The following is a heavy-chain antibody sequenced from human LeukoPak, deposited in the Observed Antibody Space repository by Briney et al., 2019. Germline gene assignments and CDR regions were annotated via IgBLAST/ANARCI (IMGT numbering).Heavy chain of an antibody. Sequence: SETLSLTCAVYGVSFSGYYWSWLRQPPGKGLEWMGEINHSGSTNYNPSLKSRVTISVDTSKNQFSLKLSSVTAADTAVYYCARGRSNGWFYWGQGTLVTVSS. J-gene: IGHJ4*02. V-gene: IGHV4-34*01. CDR3: ARGRSNGWFY. D-gene: IGHD2-8*01. CDR1: GVSFSGYY. CDR2: INHSGST.